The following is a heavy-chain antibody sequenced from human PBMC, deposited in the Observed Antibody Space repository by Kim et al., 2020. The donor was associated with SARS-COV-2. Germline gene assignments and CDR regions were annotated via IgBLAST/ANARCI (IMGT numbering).Heavy chain of an antibody. V-gene: IGHV4-34*01. CDR3: ARGLNLGGSYYFDY. D-gene: IGHD3-16*01. CDR1: GGSFSGYY. CDR2: INHSGST. J-gene: IGHJ4*02. Sequence: SETLSLTCAVYGGSFSGYYWSWIRQPPGKGLEWIGEINHSGSTNYNPSLKSRVTISVDTSKNQFSLKLSSVTAADTAVYYCARGLNLGGSYYFDYWGQGTLVTVSS.